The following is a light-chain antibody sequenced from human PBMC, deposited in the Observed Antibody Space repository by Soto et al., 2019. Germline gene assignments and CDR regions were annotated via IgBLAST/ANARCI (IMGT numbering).Light chain of an antibody. J-gene: IGKJ1*01. V-gene: IGKV1-5*03. CDR3: QHYNSYSEA. CDR1: QTISSW. CDR2: KAS. Sequence: DIQITQSPSTLSGSVGDRVTITCRASQTISSWLAWYQQKPGKAPKLLIYKASTLKSGVPSRFSGSGSGTEFTLTISSLQPDAFATYYCQHYNSYSEALGQGTKVDXK.